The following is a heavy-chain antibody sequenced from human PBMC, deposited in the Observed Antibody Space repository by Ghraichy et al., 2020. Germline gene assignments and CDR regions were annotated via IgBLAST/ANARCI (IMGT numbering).Heavy chain of an antibody. V-gene: IGHV3-7*01. CDR1: GFTFGGYW. Sequence: GSLRLSCAGSGFTFGGYWMSWVRLAPGKGLEWVAHINPDGSEQFYVDSLKGRFTVSRDNAKNSLFLQMNGLRADDTAMYYCARSTHSSADYWGQGALVTVSS. J-gene: IGHJ4*02. CDR2: INPDGSEQ. CDR3: ARSTHSSADY. D-gene: IGHD6-25*01.